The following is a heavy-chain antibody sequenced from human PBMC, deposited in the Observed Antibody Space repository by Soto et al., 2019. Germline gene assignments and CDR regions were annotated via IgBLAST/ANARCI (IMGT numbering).Heavy chain of an antibody. CDR1: GGTFSSYT. J-gene: IGHJ4*02. CDR3: ARDDPSYSSSWDFDY. CDR2: IIPILGIA. V-gene: IGHV1-69*04. D-gene: IGHD6-13*01. Sequence: ASVKVSCKASGGTFSSYTISWVRQAPGQGLEWMGRIIPILGIANYAQKFQGRVTITADKSTSTAYMELSSLRSEDTAVYYCARDDPSYSSSWDFDYWGQGTLVTVSS.